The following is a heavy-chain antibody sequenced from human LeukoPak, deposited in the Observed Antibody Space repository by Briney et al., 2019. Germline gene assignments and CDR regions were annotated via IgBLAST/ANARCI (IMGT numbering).Heavy chain of an antibody. D-gene: IGHD2-15*01. CDR2: ISSNGDST. Sequence: PGRSLRLSCAASGFTFSSYAMYWVRQAPGKGLEYVSAISSNGDSTYYANSVKGRFTISRDNSKNTLYLQMGSLRPEDMAVYSCARARVPATSGAFDYWGQGTLVT. J-gene: IGHJ4*02. CDR3: ARARVPATSGAFDY. CDR1: GFTFSSYA. V-gene: IGHV3-64*01.